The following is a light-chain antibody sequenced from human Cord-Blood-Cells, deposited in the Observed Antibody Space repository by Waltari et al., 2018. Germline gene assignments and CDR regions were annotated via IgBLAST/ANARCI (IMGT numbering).Light chain of an antibody. CDR3: QQYYSTPYS. CDR1: QSVLYSSNNKNY. Sequence: DIVMTQSPDSLACSLGERATINCKSSQSVLYSSNNKNYLAWYQQKPGQPPKLLIYWASTRESGVPDRFSGSGSGTDFTLTISSLQAEDVAVYYCQQYYSTPYSFGQGTKLEIK. CDR2: WAS. V-gene: IGKV4-1*01. J-gene: IGKJ2*03.